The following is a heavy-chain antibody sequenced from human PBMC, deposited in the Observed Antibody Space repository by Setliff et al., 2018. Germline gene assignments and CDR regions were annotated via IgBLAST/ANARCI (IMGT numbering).Heavy chain of an antibody. CDR1: GFTVSSNY. Sequence: QAGGSLRLSCAASGFTVSSNYMSWVRQAPGKGLEWVSVIYSGGSTDYADSVRGRFTIARDNSKNTLYLQMNSLRAEDTAVYYCASYGSWYERAYYYGMDVWGQGTTVTVSS. J-gene: IGHJ6*02. D-gene: IGHD6-13*01. CDR2: IYSGGST. V-gene: IGHV3-53*01. CDR3: ASYGSWYERAYYYGMDV.